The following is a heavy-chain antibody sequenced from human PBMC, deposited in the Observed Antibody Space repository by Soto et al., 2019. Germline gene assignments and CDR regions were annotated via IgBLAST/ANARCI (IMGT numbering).Heavy chain of an antibody. CDR3: ARAPPGPAPRWGV. J-gene: IGHJ6*02. D-gene: IGHD3-16*01. CDR1: NGSISSGGYS. V-gene: IGHV4-30-2*01. Sequence: SETLSLTCTVSNGSISSGGYSWSWIRQTPGKGLEWIGYIYPTGKTYYNPSLKNRATLSIDTSQNQFSLQLTSVTAADTAVYYCARAPPGPAPRWGVWGHGTTVTAP. CDR2: IYPTGKT.